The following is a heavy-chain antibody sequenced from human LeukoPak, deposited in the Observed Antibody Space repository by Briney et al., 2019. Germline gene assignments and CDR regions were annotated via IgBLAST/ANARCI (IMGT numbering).Heavy chain of an antibody. D-gene: IGHD1-26*01. CDR3: ARAVGATHFDY. J-gene: IGHJ4*02. CDR2: IKQDGSEK. Sequence: PGGSLRLSCAASGFTFSSYWTSWVRQAPGKGLEWVANIKQDGSEKFYVDSVKGRFTISRDNDKNSLCLQMNSLRAEDTAVYYCARAVGATHFDYWGQGILVTVSS. CDR1: GFTFSSYW. V-gene: IGHV3-7*04.